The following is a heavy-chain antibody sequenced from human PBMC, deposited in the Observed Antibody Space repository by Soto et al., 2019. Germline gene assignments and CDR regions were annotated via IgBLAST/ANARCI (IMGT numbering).Heavy chain of an antibody. CDR3: ARQRGSYANCYYYGMDV. V-gene: IGHV2-70*01. Sequence: SGPTLVNPTQTLTLTCTFSGFSLSTSGMCVSWIRQPPGKALEWLALIDWDDDKYYSTSLKTRLTISKDTSKNQVVLTMTNMGPVDTATYYCARQRGSYANCYYYGMDVWGQGTTVTVSS. CDR2: IDWDDDK. CDR1: GFSLSTSGMC. D-gene: IGHD2-2*01. J-gene: IGHJ6*02.